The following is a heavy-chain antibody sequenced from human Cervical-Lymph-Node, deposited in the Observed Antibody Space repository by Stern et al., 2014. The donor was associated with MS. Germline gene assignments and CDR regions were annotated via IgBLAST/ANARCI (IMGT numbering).Heavy chain of an antibody. V-gene: IGHV4-30-2*01. J-gene: IGHJ3*02. CDR1: GGSISSGGYS. Sequence: QLQLQESGSGLVKPSQTLSLTCAVSGGSISSGGYSWSWLRQPPGKGLEWIGYIYHSGSTYYNPFLKRRVTISVDRSKNQFSLKLSSVTAADTAVYYCARSSTVTPNAFDIWGQGTMVTVSS. CDR3: ARSSTVTPNAFDI. CDR2: IYHSGST. D-gene: IGHD4-17*01.